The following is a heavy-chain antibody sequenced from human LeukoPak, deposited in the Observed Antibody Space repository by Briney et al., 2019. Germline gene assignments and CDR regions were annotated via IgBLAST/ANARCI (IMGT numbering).Heavy chain of an antibody. CDR3: ARSPYDSSGYYGFRSG. Sequence: SVKVSCKTSGGTFSSYAISWVRQAPGQGLEWMGGIIPIFGTANYAQKFQGRVTITTDESTSTAYMELSSLRSEDTAVYYCARSPYDSSGYYGFRSGWGQGTLVTVSS. J-gene: IGHJ4*02. D-gene: IGHD3-22*01. CDR1: GGTFSSYA. V-gene: IGHV1-69*05. CDR2: IIPIFGTA.